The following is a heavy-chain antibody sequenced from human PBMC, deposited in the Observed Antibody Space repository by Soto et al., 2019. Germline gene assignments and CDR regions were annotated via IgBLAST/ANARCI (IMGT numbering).Heavy chain of an antibody. D-gene: IGHD1-1*01. V-gene: IGHV4-59*01. CDR2: IYDAGITTYRPAT. Sequence: QVQLQESGPRLVKPSATLSLTCTVSGGSITSSYWSWIRQPPAKGLEWLAYIYDAGITTYRPATSYHPPLKSRVTISVDTSKNQVSLNLSSVTAADPAVYYCARGDDAFFFYGLDVWGRWTTVTVS. CDR3: ARGDDAFFFYGLDV. J-gene: IGHJ6*02. CDR1: GGSITSSY.